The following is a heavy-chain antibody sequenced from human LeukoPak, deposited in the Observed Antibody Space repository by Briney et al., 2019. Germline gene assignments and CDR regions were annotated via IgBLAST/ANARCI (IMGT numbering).Heavy chain of an antibody. D-gene: IGHD3-3*01. Sequence: PSETLSLTCTVSGGSISSGDYYWSWIRQPPGKGLEWIGYIYYSGSTYYNPSLKSRVTISVDTSKNLFSLKLSSVTAADTAVYYCARDPKPTIFGVASFDYWGQGTLVTVPS. CDR3: ARDPKPTIFGVASFDY. V-gene: IGHV4-30-4*08. J-gene: IGHJ4*02. CDR1: GGSISSGDYY. CDR2: IYYSGST.